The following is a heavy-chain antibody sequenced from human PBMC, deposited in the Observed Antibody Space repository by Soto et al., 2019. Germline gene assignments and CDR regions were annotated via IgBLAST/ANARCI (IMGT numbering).Heavy chain of an antibody. J-gene: IGHJ6*02. V-gene: IGHV1-69*01. CDR3: ARSQGSSTSLEIYYYYYYGMDV. Sequence: QVQLVQSGAEVKKPGSSVKVSCKASGGTFGSYAISWVRQAPGQGLERMGGIIPIPGTANYAQKFQGRVTIAADESTSTACMELSSLRSEDTAVYYCARSQGSSTSLEIYYYYYYGMDVWGQGTTVTVSS. CDR2: IIPIPGTA. CDR1: GGTFGSYA. D-gene: IGHD2-2*01.